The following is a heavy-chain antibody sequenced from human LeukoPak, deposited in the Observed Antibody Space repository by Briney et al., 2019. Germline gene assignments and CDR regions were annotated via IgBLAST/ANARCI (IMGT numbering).Heavy chain of an antibody. V-gene: IGHV4-30-4*08. CDR3: AREQLVGSRYFDY. D-gene: IGHD6-6*01. CDR2: IYYSGST. Sequence: SETLSLTCTVSGGSISNGDHYWSWIRQHPGKGLEWIGHIYYSGSTYYNPSLKSRGIISVETSKNQFSLKLSSVTAADTAMYYCAREQLVGSRYFDYWGQGTLVTVSS. J-gene: IGHJ4*02. CDR1: GGSISNGDHY.